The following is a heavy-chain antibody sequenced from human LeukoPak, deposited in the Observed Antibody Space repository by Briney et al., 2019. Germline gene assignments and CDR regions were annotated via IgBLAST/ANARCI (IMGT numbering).Heavy chain of an antibody. Sequence: GASVKVSCKASGGTFSSYAISWVRQAPGQGLEWMGGIIPIFGTANYAQKFQGRVTITTDESTSTAYMELSSLRSEDTAVYYCARVGVTKSNWFDPWGQGTLVTVFS. V-gene: IGHV1-69*05. D-gene: IGHD1-26*01. CDR3: ARVGVTKSNWFDP. CDR2: IIPIFGTA. J-gene: IGHJ5*02. CDR1: GGTFSSYA.